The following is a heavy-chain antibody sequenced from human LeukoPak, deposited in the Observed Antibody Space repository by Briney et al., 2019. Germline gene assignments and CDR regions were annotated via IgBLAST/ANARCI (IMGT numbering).Heavy chain of an antibody. CDR1: GGSISSSSYY. J-gene: IGHJ3*02. Sequence: SETLSLTCTVSGGSISSSSYYWGWIRQPPGTGLEWIGSIYYSGSTYYNPSLKSRVTISVDTSKNQFSLKLSSVTAADTAVYFCARHCSGSRCYRDAFDIWGQGTMVTVSS. D-gene: IGHD2-15*01. V-gene: IGHV4-39*01. CDR2: IYYSGST. CDR3: ARHCSGSRCYRDAFDI.